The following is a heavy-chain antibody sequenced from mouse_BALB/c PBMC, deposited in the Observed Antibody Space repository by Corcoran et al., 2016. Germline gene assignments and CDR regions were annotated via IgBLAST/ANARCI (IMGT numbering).Heavy chain of an antibody. Sequence: QVQLQQSGAELMKPGASAKMSCKATGYTFSSYWIGWIKQRPGHGLEWIGEILPRSGSTNYNETFKGKATFTADTSSNTAYMQLSSLTSEDSAVYYCARQWGTYWGQGTLVTVSA. D-gene: IGHD1-3*01. V-gene: IGHV1-9*01. CDR1: GYTFSSYW. J-gene: IGHJ3*01. CDR2: ILPRSGST. CDR3: ARQWGTY.